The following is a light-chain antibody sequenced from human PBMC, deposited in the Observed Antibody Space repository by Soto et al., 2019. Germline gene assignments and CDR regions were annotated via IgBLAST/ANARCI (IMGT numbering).Light chain of an antibody. CDR2: DVS. CDR1: SSDVGAYDY. CDR3: SSYTISSTSLYF. Sequence: QSALTQPASVSGSPGQSIAISCTGTSSDVGAYDYVSWYQQHPGKAPKLMIYDVSNRPSGVSNRFSGSKSGNTASLTISGLQPEDEADYYCSSYTISSTSLYFFGTGTKLTVL. V-gene: IGLV2-14*01. J-gene: IGLJ1*01.